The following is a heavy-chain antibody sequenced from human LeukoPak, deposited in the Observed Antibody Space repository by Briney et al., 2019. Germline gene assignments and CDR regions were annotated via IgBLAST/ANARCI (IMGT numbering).Heavy chain of an antibody. CDR1: GGSFSGYY. CDR2: IYYSGST. Sequence: SETLSLTCAVYGGSFSGYYWSWIRQPPGKGLEWIGYIYYSGSTNYNPSLKSRVTISVDTSKNQFSLKLSSVTAADTAVYYCARDRPGLYYDSSGYYAFDIWGQGTMVTVSS. J-gene: IGHJ3*02. CDR3: ARDRPGLYYDSSGYYAFDI. D-gene: IGHD3-22*01. V-gene: IGHV4-59*01.